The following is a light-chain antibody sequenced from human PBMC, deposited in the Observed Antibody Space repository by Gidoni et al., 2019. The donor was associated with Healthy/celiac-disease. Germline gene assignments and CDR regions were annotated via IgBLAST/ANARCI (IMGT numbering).Light chain of an antibody. Sequence: LTQSPGTLSLSPGDRATLSGRASQSVSSSYLAWHQQKPGQAPRVLIYGASSRATGVPDRFSSSGSGTDFTLTISRLEPEDVAVYYCQQYGSSSWTFGQGTKVEIK. J-gene: IGKJ1*01. CDR2: GAS. CDR3: QQYGSSSWT. CDR1: QSVSSSY. V-gene: IGKV3-20*01.